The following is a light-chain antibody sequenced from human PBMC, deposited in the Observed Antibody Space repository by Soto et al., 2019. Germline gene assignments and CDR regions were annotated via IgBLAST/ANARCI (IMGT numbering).Light chain of an antibody. CDR3: HQRQSLPRT. CDR2: YTS. Sequence: IVFTQSPSTLSSSPGATATLSCRASQYVGTRLAWYQHKPGQAPRLLIYYTSNRATGIPARFSGSGSGTDFTLTISSLAPEDFAIYYCHQRQSLPRTFGQGTKVDIK. J-gene: IGKJ1*01. V-gene: IGKV3-11*01. CDR1: QYVGTR.